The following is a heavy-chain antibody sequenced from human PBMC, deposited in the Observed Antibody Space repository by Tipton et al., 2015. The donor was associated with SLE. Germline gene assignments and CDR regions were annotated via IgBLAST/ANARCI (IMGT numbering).Heavy chain of an antibody. D-gene: IGHD3-10*01. CDR2: FDDGGRS. CDR3: ARGPGIERNYYYYYYMDV. CDR1: GVSISGYS. V-gene: IGHV4-59*01. J-gene: IGHJ6*03. Sequence: TLSLTCSVSGVSISGYSWSWIRQPPGKPLDWIGYFDDGGRSVKYNPSLKSRVTISLDTSKNHFSLKLSSVTAADTAVYYCARGPGIERNYYYYYYMDVWGKGTTVTVSS.